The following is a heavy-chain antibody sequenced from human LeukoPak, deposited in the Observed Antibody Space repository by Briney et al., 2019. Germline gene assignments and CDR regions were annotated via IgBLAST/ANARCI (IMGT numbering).Heavy chain of an antibody. V-gene: IGHV3-33*01. Sequence: GGSLRLSCAASGFTFNSYAMHWVRQAPGKGLDWVAVISYDGSNKYYADSVKGRFTISRDNSKNTLYLQMNSLRAEDTALYYCARAGSGWYEIDSWGQGTLVTVSS. CDR1: GFTFNSYA. D-gene: IGHD6-19*01. CDR3: ARAGSGWYEIDS. J-gene: IGHJ4*02. CDR2: ISYDGSNK.